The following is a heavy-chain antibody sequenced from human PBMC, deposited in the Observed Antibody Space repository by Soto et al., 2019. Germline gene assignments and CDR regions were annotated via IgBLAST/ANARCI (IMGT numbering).Heavy chain of an antibody. CDR2: ISAYNGNT. D-gene: IGHD3-3*01. J-gene: IGHJ6*02. CDR1: GYTFTSYG. CDR3: AREVITIFAVSYGMDV. Sequence: ASVKVSCKASGYTFTSYGISWVRQAPGQGLEWMGWISAYNGNTNYAQKLQGRVTMTTDTSTSTAYMELRSLRSDDTAVYYCAREVITIFAVSYGMDVWGQGTTVTVSS. V-gene: IGHV1-18*01.